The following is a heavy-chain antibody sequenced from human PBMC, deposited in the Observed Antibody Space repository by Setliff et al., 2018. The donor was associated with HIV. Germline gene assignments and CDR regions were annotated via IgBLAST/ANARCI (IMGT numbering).Heavy chain of an antibody. CDR2: IYNSAST. Sequence: SETLSLTCTVSGGSISSSTYYWTWIRQPPGKGLEWIGYIYNSASTSYNPSLKSRVTISVDTSKNQFSLKLYSVTAADTSVYYCARRWGIRGYSSWGQGTLVTVSS. CDR1: GGSISSSTYY. CDR3: ARRWGIRGYSS. V-gene: IGHV4-61*01. J-gene: IGHJ5*02. D-gene: IGHD5-18*01.